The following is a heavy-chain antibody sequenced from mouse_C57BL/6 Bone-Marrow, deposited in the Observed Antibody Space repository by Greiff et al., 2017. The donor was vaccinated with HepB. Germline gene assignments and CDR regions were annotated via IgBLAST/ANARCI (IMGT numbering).Heavy chain of an antibody. J-gene: IGHJ4*01. CDR3: ARTAQAYYAMDY. Sequence: EVHLVESGGGLVKPGGSLKLSCAASGFTFSSYTMSWVRQTPEKRLEWVATISGGGGNTYYPDSVKGRFTISRDNAKNTLYLQMSSLRSEDTAVYYCARTAQAYYAMDYWGQGTSVTVSS. D-gene: IGHD3-2*02. CDR1: GFTFSSYT. CDR2: ISGGGGNT. V-gene: IGHV5-9*04.